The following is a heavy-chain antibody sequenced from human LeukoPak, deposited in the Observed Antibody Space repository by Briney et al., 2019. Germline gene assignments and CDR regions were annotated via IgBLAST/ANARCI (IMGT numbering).Heavy chain of an antibody. Sequence: GGSLRLSCAASGFTFSSYWMHWVHQGPGKGLVWVSRINNDGSTTSYADSVKGRFTISRDNAKNTLYLQMNSLRAEDTAVYYCARDWDSSADDWGQGTLVSVSS. CDR2: INNDGSTT. D-gene: IGHD3-22*01. CDR1: GFTFSSYW. CDR3: ARDWDSSADD. J-gene: IGHJ4*02. V-gene: IGHV3-74*01.